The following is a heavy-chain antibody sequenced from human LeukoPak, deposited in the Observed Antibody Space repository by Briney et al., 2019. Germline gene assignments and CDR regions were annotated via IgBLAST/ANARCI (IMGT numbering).Heavy chain of an antibody. D-gene: IGHD3-10*01. CDR2: INHSGST. V-gene: IGHV4-34*01. CDR1: GGSFSGYY. CDR3: ARIEKITMVRGVLDY. J-gene: IGHJ4*02. Sequence: SETLSLTCAVYGGSFSGYYWSWIRQPPGKGLEWIGEINHSGSTNYNPSLKSRVTISVDTSKNQLSLKLSSVTAADTAVYYCARIEKITMVRGVLDYWGQGTLVTVSS.